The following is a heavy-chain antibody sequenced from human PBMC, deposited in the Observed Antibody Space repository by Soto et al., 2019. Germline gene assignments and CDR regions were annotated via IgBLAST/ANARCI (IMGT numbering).Heavy chain of an antibody. CDR3: ARVNSYYDSSGYYTFDY. V-gene: IGHV4-31*03. CDR1: GGSISSGGYY. J-gene: IGHJ4*02. CDR2: IYYSGST. D-gene: IGHD3-22*01. Sequence: SETLSLTCTVSGGSISSGGYYWSWIRQHPGKGLEWIGYIYYSGSTYYNPSLKSRVTISVDTSKNQFSLKLSSVTAADTAVYYCARVNSYYDSSGYYTFDYWGQGTLVTVLL.